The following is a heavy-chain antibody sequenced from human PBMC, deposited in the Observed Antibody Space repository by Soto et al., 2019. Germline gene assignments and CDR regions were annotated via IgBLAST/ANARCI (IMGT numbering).Heavy chain of an antibody. V-gene: IGHV1-2*02. D-gene: IGHD1-26*01. CDR1: GASFPGYY. Sequence: ASLKVSFKASGASFPGYYMHRVRQAPGQGLEWMGWINPNSGGTNYAQKFQGRVTMTRDTSISTAYMELSRLRSDDTAVYYCAGSSGSYYDRWFDPWGQGTLVTVS. J-gene: IGHJ5*02. CDR3: AGSSGSYYDRWFDP. CDR2: INPNSGGT.